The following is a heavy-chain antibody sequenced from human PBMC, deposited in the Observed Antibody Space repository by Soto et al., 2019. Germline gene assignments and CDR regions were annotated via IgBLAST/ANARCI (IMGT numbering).Heavy chain of an antibody. CDR1: GYTFTSYG. Sequence: QVQLVQSGAEVKKPGASVKVSCKASGYTFTSYGISWVRQAPGQGLEWMGWISAYNGNTNYTQKLQGRVTMTTDPPKSTAYMELRNLRSDDPAVYYCARDLPPVDYWGQGTLVTVSS. J-gene: IGHJ4*02. V-gene: IGHV1-18*01. CDR3: ARDLPPVDY. CDR2: ISAYNGNT.